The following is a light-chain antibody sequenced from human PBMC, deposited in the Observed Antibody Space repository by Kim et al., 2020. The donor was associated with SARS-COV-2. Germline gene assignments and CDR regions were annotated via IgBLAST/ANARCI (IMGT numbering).Light chain of an antibody. Sequence: FTITRRGRQDSRCDLAWYQQKPGQAPKVRDYVASTWRSGVPSRFSGSGSGTDFSLTISSLQPEDVATYYCQKYNNAPWTFGQGTKVDIK. CDR3: QKYNNAPWT. CDR1: QDSRCD. J-gene: IGKJ1*01. V-gene: IGKV1-27*01. CDR2: VAS.